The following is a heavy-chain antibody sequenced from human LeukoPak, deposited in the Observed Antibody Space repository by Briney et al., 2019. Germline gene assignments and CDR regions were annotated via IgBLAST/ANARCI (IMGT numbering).Heavy chain of an antibody. D-gene: IGHD2-15*01. V-gene: IGHV5-51*01. CDR3: ARLAYCGGGSCYSRGYFDY. CDR1: GYTFTSYW. CDR2: IYPGDSDT. J-gene: IGHJ4*02. Sequence: GESLKISCKGSGYTFTSYWIGWVRQMPGQGLEYMGIIYPGDSDTSYSPSFQGQVTISADRSISTAYLQWSSLKASDTAMYYCARLAYCGGGSCYSRGYFDYWGQGTLVTVSS.